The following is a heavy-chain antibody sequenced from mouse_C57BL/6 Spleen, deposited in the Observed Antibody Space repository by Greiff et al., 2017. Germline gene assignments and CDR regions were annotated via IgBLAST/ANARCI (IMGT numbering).Heavy chain of an antibody. CDR1: GYTFTDYY. V-gene: IGHV1-26*01. CDR3: ARAFYGSSYPLYYYAMDY. Sequence: VQLQQSGPELVKPGASVKISCKASGYTFTDYYMNWVKQSHGKSLEWIGDINPNNGGTSYNQKFKGKATLTVDKSSSTAYMELRSLTSEDSAVYYCARAFYGSSYPLYYYAMDYWGQGTSVTVSS. J-gene: IGHJ4*01. CDR2: INPNNGGT. D-gene: IGHD1-1*01.